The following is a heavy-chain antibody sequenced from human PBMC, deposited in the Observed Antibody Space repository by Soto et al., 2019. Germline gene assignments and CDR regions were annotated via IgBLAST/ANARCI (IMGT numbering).Heavy chain of an antibody. J-gene: IGHJ4*02. CDR1: GFSLTTTGVG. CDR3: AHVIDDSGYYWVWYDY. V-gene: IGHV2-5*02. CDR2: IYWDDDK. Sequence: GSGPTLVNPTQTLTLTCTFSGFSLTTTGVGVGWIRQPPGKALESLALIYWDDDKRYSPSLKSRLSITKDTSKNQVVLTMTNMDPADTATYYCAHVIDDSGYYWVWYDYWGQGIMVTVSS. D-gene: IGHD3-22*01.